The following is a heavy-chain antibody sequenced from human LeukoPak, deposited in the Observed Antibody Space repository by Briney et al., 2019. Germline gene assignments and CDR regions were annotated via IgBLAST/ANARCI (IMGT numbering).Heavy chain of an antibody. J-gene: IGHJ4*02. Sequence: GGSLRLSCAASGFTFSSYGMTWVRQAPGKGLAWVSSISKSDGSTYYADSVKGRFTTSRDNSKNTVYLHMDSLRVEDTAIYYCARGALIPDFRGQGTLVTVSS. CDR3: ARGALIPDF. CDR1: GFTFSSYG. D-gene: IGHD2-21*01. CDR2: ISKSDGST. V-gene: IGHV3-23*01.